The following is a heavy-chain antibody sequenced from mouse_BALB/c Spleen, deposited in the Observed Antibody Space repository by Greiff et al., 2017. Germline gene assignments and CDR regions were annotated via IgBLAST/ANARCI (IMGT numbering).Heavy chain of an antibody. J-gene: IGHJ4*01. Sequence: VQVVESGPGLVAPSQSLSITCTVSGFSLTSYGVHWVRQPPGKGLEWLGVIWAGGSTNYNSALMSRLSISKDNSKSQVFLKMNSLQTDDTAMYYCARDGRLYAMDYWGQGTSVTVSS. V-gene: IGHV2-9*02. CDR1: GFSLTSYG. CDR2: IWAGGST. CDR3: ARDGRLYAMDY.